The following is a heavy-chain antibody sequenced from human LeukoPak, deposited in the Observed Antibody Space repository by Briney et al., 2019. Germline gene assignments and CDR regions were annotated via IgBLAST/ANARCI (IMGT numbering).Heavy chain of an antibody. Sequence: GGSLRLSCGASGFTFSSYAMHWVRQAPGKGLEWVANIKKDGREIYYMDSVKGRFTIPRDNAKNSLYLQMNSLRAEDTAVYYCARRYSTSSVEDFDYWGQGTLVTVSS. CDR2: IKKDGREI. D-gene: IGHD6-6*01. CDR3: ARRYSTSSVEDFDY. V-gene: IGHV3-7*01. J-gene: IGHJ4*02. CDR1: GFTFSSYA.